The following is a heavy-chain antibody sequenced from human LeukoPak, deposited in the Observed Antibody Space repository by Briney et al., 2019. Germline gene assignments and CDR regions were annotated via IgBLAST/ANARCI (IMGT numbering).Heavy chain of an antibody. CDR3: ARGGEVGATSAFDY. CDR2: ISSNGGST. Sequence: PGGSLRLSCAASGFTFSSYAMHWVRQAPGKGLEYVSAISSNGGSTYYANSVKGRFTISRDNSKNTLYLQMNSLRAEDTAVYYCARGGEVGATSAFDYWGQGTLVTVSS. D-gene: IGHD1-26*01. CDR1: GFTFSSYA. V-gene: IGHV3-64*01. J-gene: IGHJ4*02.